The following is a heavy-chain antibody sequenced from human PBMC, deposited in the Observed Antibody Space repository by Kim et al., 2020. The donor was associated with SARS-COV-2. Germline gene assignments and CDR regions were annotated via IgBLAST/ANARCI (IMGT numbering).Heavy chain of an antibody. CDR2: ISYDGSNK. CDR3: ARELGGSGSYRLDY. J-gene: IGHJ4*02. CDR1: GFTYSSYA. Sequence: GGSLRLSCAASGFTYSSYAMHWVRQAPGKGLEWVAVISYDGSNKYYADSVKGRFTISRDNSKNTLYLQMNSLRAEDTAVYYCARELGGSGSYRLDYWGQGTLVTVSS. V-gene: IGHV3-30-3*01. D-gene: IGHD3-10*01.